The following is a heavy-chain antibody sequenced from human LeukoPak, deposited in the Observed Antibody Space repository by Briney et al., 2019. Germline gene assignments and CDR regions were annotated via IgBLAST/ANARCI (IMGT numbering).Heavy chain of an antibody. D-gene: IGHD3/OR15-3a*01. CDR1: GFTFNQHS. CDR3: ARFGLPYSIDL. CDR2: IRPDGSAV. Sequence: GGSLRLSCIASGFTFNQHSMSWVRQAPVKGLEWVASIRPDGSAVFYVDSVKGRFAFSRDNAKNSLDLQMNSLRAEDTAVYYCARFGLPYSIDLWGQGTMVTVSS. J-gene: IGHJ6*02. V-gene: IGHV3-7*01.